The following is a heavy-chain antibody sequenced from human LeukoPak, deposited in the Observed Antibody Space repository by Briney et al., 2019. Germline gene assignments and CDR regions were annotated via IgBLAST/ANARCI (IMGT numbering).Heavy chain of an antibody. CDR3: ARDTDSSGYYYLSYFDY. J-gene: IGHJ4*02. CDR2: ISSSSYI. CDR1: GFTFSSYS. D-gene: IGHD3-22*01. V-gene: IGHV3-21*01. Sequence: PGGSLRLSCAASGFTFSSYSMNWVRQAPGKGLEWVSSISSSSYIYYADSVKGRFTISRDNAKNSLYLQMNSLRAEDTAVYYCARDTDSSGYYYLSYFDYWGQGTLVTVSS.